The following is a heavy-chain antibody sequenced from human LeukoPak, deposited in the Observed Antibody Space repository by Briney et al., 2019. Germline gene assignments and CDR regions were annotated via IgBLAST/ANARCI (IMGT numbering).Heavy chain of an antibody. D-gene: IGHD3-10*01. CDR1: GGPISSSSYY. CDR3: ARIPYGSGSPPQYYFDY. V-gene: IGHV4-39*07. CDR2: IYYSGST. Sequence: SETLSLTCTVSGGPISSSSYYWGWIRQPPGKGLEWIGSIYYSGSTYYNPSLKSRVTISVDTSKNQFSLKLSSVTAADTAVYYCARIPYGSGSPPQYYFDYWGQGTLVTVSS. J-gene: IGHJ4*02.